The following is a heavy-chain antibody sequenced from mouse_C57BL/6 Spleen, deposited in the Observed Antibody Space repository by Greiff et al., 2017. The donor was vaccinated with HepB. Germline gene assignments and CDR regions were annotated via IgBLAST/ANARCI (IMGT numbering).Heavy chain of an antibody. D-gene: IGHD2-12*01. J-gene: IGHJ3*01. V-gene: IGHV1-61*01. CDR2: IYPSDSET. CDR1: GYTFTSYW. Sequence: VKLQQPGAELVRPGSSVKLSCKASGYTFTSYWMDWVKQRPGQGLEWIGNIYPSDSETHYNQKFKDKATLTVDKSSSTAYMQLSSLTSEDSAVYYCARSTTAWFAYWGQGTLVTVSA. CDR3: ARSTTAWFAY.